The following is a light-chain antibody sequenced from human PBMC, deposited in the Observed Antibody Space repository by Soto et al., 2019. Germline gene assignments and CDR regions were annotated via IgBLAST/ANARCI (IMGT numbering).Light chain of an antibody. CDR3: QQYYTTPQT. CDR1: QSVLKSSNNKNY. CDR2: LAS. V-gene: IGKV4-1*01. J-gene: IGKJ3*01. Sequence: DIVMTQSPDSLAVSLGERATINCKSSQSVLKSSNNKNYLAWHQQKPGQPPRLLIYLASTRESRVPDRFSGSGSGTDFTLTITSLQAEHVAVYYCQQYYTTPQTFGPGTTVDI.